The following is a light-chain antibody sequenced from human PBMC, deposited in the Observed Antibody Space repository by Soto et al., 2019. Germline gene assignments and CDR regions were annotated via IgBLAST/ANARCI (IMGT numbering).Light chain of an antibody. CDR3: KSYTSSSTYV. Sequence: QSALTQPASVSGSPGQSIAISCSGTSSDVGAYNYVSWYQQSPGKAPKLMIYDVSNRPSGVSDRFSGSKSGNTASLTISGRQTEDEADYYCKSYTSSSTYVFGTGTKLTGL. V-gene: IGLV2-14*01. CDR1: SSDVGAYNY. CDR2: DVS. J-gene: IGLJ1*01.